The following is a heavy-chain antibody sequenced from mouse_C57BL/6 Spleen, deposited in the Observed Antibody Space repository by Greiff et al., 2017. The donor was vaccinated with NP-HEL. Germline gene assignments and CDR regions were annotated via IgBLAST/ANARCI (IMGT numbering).Heavy chain of an antibody. CDR2: IYPGDGDT. Sequence: VQLQQSGAELVKPGASVKISCKASGYAFSSYWMNWVKQRPGKGLEWIGQIYPGDGDTNYNGKFKGKATLTADKSSSTAYMQLSSLTSEDSAVYFCARMGIYYYYPYYFDYWGQGTTLTVSS. CDR1: GYAFSSYW. V-gene: IGHV1-80*01. CDR3: ARMGIYYYYPYYFDY. J-gene: IGHJ2*01. D-gene: IGHD2-4*01.